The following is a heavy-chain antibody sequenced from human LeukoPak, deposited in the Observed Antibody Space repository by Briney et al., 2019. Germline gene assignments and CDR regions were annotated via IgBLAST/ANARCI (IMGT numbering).Heavy chain of an antibody. Sequence: SETLSLTCTVSGGSISSYYWSWIRQPPGKGLEWIGYIYYSGSTNYNPSLKSRVTISVDTSKNQFSLKVTSLTAADTAVYYCARNDAYSIDSWGQGTLVTVSS. J-gene: IGHJ4*02. CDR1: GGSISSYY. D-gene: IGHD1-1*01. CDR2: IYYSGST. V-gene: IGHV4-59*12. CDR3: ARNDAYSIDS.